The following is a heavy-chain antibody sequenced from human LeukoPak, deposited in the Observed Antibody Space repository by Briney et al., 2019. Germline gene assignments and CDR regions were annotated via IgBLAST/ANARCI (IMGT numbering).Heavy chain of an antibody. Sequence: GGSLRLSCVASGSTLKDYAMHWIRQPPGPGKGLEWVSGIYWNSDRIDYADSVKGRFTISRDNAKNSLYLQMNSLTVEDTAFYYCTKDIKAGGLDSWGPGTLVTVSS. V-gene: IGHV3-9*01. CDR3: TKDIKAGGLDS. CDR1: GSTLKDYA. D-gene: IGHD3-10*01. J-gene: IGHJ4*02. CDR2: IYWNSDRI.